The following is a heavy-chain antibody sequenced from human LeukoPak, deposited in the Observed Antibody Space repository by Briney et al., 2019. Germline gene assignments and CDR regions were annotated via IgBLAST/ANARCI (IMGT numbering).Heavy chain of an antibody. J-gene: IGHJ4*02. D-gene: IGHD1-26*01. CDR3: ARDGATTFDY. V-gene: IGHV3-66*01. CDR2: IYSGGST. Sequence: GGSLRLSCAASGFTFSSYAMRWVRQAPGKGLEWVSVIYSGGSTYYADSVKGRFTISRDNSKNTLYLQMNSLRAEDTAVYYCARDGATTFDYWGQGTLVTVSS. CDR1: GFTFSSYA.